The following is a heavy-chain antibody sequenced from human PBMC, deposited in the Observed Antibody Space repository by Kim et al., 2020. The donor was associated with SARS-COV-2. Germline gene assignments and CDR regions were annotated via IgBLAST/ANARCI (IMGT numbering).Heavy chain of an antibody. J-gene: IGHJ4*02. Sequence: RYSPSFQGQVTISADKSISTAYLQWSSLKASDTAMYYCARSRRDGSHFDYWGQGTLVTVSS. D-gene: IGHD5-12*01. V-gene: IGHV5-51*01. CDR3: ARSRRDGSHFDY.